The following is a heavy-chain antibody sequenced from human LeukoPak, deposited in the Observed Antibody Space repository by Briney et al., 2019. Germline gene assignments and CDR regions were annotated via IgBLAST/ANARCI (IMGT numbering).Heavy chain of an antibody. CDR1: GGSISSGTYY. D-gene: IGHD5-18*01. CDR2: IYTRGST. V-gene: IGHV4-61*02. J-gene: IGHJ2*01. Sequence: PSETLSLTCTVSGGSISSGTYYWSWIRQPAGKGLEWIGRIYTRGSTDYNPSLKSRLTISVDTSKNQFSLKLSSLTAADTAVYYCARENRGYSYGRYRYFDLWGRGTLVTVSS. CDR3: ARENRGYSYGRYRYFDL.